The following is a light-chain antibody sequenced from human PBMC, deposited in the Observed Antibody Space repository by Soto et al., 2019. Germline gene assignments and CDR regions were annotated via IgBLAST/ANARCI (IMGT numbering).Light chain of an antibody. CDR2: GAS. J-gene: IGKJ4*01. Sequence: EIVLTQSPGTLSLSPGERATLSCRASQSVSSSYLAWYQQKPGQAPRQLIYGASSRATGIPDRFSGSGSGTDFTRTITRLEPEDFAVYYCQHYRTSLGGGTRVEIK. V-gene: IGKV3-20*01. CDR1: QSVSSSY. CDR3: QHYRTS.